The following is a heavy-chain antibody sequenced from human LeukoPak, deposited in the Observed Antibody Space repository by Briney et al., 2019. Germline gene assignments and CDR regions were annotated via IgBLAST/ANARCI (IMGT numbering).Heavy chain of an antibody. J-gene: IGHJ3*02. V-gene: IGHV4-30-4*01. CDR1: GGSISSGDYY. CDR3: ARHYYDSSGYSQVDAFDI. CDR2: IYYSGST. D-gene: IGHD3-22*01. Sequence: SQTLSLTCTVSGGSISSGDYYWSWIRQPPGKGLEWIGYIYYSGSTYYNPSLKSRVTISVDTSKNQFSLKLSSVTAADTAVYYCARHYYDSSGYSQVDAFDIWGQGTMVTVSS.